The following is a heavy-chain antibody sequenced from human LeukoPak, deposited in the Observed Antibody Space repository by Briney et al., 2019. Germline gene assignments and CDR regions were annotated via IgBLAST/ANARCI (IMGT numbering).Heavy chain of an antibody. V-gene: IGHV4-4*09. D-gene: IGHD3-10*01. Sequence: SETLSLTCTVSGGSISSYYRSWIRQPPGKGLEWIGYIYTSGSTNYNPSLKSRVTISVDTSKNQFSLKLSSVTAADTAVYYCARLWFGDNWFDPWGQGTLVTVSS. J-gene: IGHJ5*02. CDR3: ARLWFGDNWFDP. CDR1: GGSISSYY. CDR2: IYTSGST.